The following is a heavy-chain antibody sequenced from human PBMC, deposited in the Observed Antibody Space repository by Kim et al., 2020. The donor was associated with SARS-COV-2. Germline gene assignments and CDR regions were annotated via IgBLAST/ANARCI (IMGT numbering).Heavy chain of an antibody. Sequence: SETLSLTCTVSGGSISSSSYYWGWIRQPPGKGLEWIGSIYYSGSTYYNPSLKSRVTISVDTSKNQFSLKLSSVTAADTAVYYCARHGSGYDFWSGYHSNWGYYFDYWGQGTLVTVSS. CDR1: GGSISSSSYY. CDR2: IYYSGST. V-gene: IGHV4-39*01. J-gene: IGHJ4*02. D-gene: IGHD3-3*01. CDR3: ARHGSGYDFWSGYHSNWGYYFDY.